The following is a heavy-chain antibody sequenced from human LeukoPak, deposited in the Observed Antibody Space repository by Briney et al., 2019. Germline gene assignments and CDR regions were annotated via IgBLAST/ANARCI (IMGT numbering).Heavy chain of an antibody. Sequence: TGVSLRLSCAASGFTFRSYWMTWVRQSPGKGLEWVANIKQDGSETYHVDSVKGRFTISRDNAEDSLYLEMNSLRAEDTAVYYCARGGQAGTGDLWGQGTLVTVSS. CDR1: GFTFRSYW. CDR3: ARGGQAGTGDL. CDR2: IKQDGSET. V-gene: IGHV3-7*01. D-gene: IGHD3-10*01. J-gene: IGHJ5*02.